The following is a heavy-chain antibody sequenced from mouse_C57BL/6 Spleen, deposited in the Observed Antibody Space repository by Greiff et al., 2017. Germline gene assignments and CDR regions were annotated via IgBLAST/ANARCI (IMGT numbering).Heavy chain of an antibody. J-gene: IGHJ2*01. V-gene: IGHV2-9-1*01. CDR2: IWTGGGT. Sequence: VMLVESGPGLVAPSQSLSITCTVSGFSLTSYAISWVRQPPGKGLEWLGVIWTGGGTNYNSALKSRLSISKDNSKSQVFLKMNSLQTDDTARYYCATHYYGSSYGYYDYWGQGTTLTVSS. CDR1: GFSLTSYA. CDR3: ATHYYGSSYGYYDY. D-gene: IGHD1-1*01.